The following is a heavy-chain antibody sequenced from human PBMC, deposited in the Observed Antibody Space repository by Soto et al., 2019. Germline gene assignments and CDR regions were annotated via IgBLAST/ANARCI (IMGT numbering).Heavy chain of an antibody. V-gene: IGHV1-46*01. J-gene: IGHJ4*02. CDR2: VNPSGGST. CDR3: AKPPRTGVGGGDY. CDR1: GYIFTAYS. Sequence: ASVKVSCKASGYIFTAYSMHWVRQAPGQGLEWMGVVNPSGGSTNYAQKFQGRITMTRDTSKNQFSLKLSSVTAADTAVYYCAKPPRTGVGGGDYWGQGTLVTVSS. D-gene: IGHD7-27*01.